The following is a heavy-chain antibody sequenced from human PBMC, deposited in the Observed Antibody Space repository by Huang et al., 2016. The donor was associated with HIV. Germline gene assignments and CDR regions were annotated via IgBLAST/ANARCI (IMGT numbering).Heavy chain of an antibody. D-gene: IGHD2-2*03. CDR2: VYFLGNT. V-gene: IGHV4-39*02. CDR1: GTSMTSSTFY. J-gene: IGHJ6*02. CDR3: AREVRSVDTDRPDGYYYRGLDV. Sequence: QLRESGPGLVTPSETLPPTCSASGTSMTSSTFYWGWFRQPPGRGLGWIGSVYFLGNTYDNPSLKSRVTISIDTANKQYSMRLTSVTAADTAGYFCAREVRSVDTDRPDGYYYRGLDVWGQGTTVIVSS.